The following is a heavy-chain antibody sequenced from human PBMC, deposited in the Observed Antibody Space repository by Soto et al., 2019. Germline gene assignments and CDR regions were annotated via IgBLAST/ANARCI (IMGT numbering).Heavy chain of an antibody. CDR2: INAYNGNT. V-gene: IGHV1-18*01. Sequence: ASVKVSCKASGYTFTSYGISWVRQAPGQGLEWMGWINAYNGNTNYAQKLQGRVTMTTDTSMSTAYMELSSLRSEDTAVYYCARGDYDFWSGYYTGTWFDPWGQGTLVTVSS. D-gene: IGHD3-3*01. J-gene: IGHJ5*02. CDR1: GYTFTSYG. CDR3: ARGDYDFWSGYYTGTWFDP.